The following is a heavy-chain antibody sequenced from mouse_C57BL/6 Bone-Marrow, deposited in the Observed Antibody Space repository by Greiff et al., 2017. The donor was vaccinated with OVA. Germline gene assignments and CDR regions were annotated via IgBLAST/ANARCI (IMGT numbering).Heavy chain of an antibody. CDR3: ARLQNTTGGFAY. D-gene: IGHD1-1*01. Sequence: EVQLVESGGGLVQPGGSLKLSCAASGFTFSDYGMAWVRQAPRKGPEWVAFISNLAYSIYYADTVTGRFTISRENAKNTLYLEMSSLRSEDTAMYYCARLQNTTGGFAYWGQGTLVTVSA. V-gene: IGHV5-15*01. J-gene: IGHJ3*01. CDR1: GFTFSDYG. CDR2: ISNLAYSI.